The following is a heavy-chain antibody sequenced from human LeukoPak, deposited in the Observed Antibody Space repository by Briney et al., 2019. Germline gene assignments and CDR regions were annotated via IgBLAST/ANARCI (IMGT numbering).Heavy chain of an antibody. D-gene: IGHD6-19*01. J-gene: IGHJ3*02. V-gene: IGHV3-30-3*01. CDR2: ISYDGSNK. Sequence: GRSLRLSCAASGFTFSSYAMHWVRQAPGKGLEWVAVISYDGSNKYYADSVKGRFTISRDNSKSTLYVQMDSLRTEDTAVYYCAKARGSGFQRGDAFDMWGQGTRVTVSS. CDR1: GFTFSSYA. CDR3: AKARGSGFQRGDAFDM.